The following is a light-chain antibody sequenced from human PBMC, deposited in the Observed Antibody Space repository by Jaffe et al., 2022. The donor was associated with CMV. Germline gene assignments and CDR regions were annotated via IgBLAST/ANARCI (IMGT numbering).Light chain of an antibody. CDR2: ETY. J-gene: IGLJ3*02. V-gene: IGLV1-51*02. Sequence: HSVLTQPPSMSAAPGETVTISCSGSSSNIGNNDVSWYQHLPGTAPKLLIYETYKRPFGIPDRFSGSKSGTSATLDITGLQTGDEADYYCGTWDTSLNGGGVFGGGTKLTVL. CDR3: GTWDTSLNGGGV. CDR1: SSNIGNND.